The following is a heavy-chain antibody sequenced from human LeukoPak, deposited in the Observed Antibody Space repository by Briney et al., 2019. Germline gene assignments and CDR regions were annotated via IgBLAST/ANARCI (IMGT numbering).Heavy chain of an antibody. CDR2: INAGNGNT. CDR3: ARDSLPTYYYGSGSYYGYFQH. Sequence: ASVKVSCKASGYTFTSYAMHWVRQAPGQRLEGMGWINAGNGNTKYSQKFQGRVTITRDTSASTAYMELSSLRSEDTAVYYCARDSLPTYYYGSGSYYGYFQHWGQGTLVTVSS. J-gene: IGHJ1*01. D-gene: IGHD3-10*01. CDR1: GYTFTSYA. V-gene: IGHV1-3*01.